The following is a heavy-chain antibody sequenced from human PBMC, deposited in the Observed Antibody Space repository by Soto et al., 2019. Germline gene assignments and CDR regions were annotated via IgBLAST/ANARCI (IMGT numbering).Heavy chain of an antibody. D-gene: IGHD3-10*01. Sequence: QVQLVQSGAEVKKPGSSVKVSCKASGGTFSSYTISWVRQAPGQGLEWMGRIIPILGIANYAQKSQGRVTITADKCTRTAHRELSSLRCDATAVYYCAGGGDGSGSYYHDAFDLCGQGTMVTVSS. J-gene: IGHJ3*01. CDR1: GGTFSSYT. CDR2: IIPILGIA. CDR3: AGGGDGSGSYYHDAFDL. V-gene: IGHV1-69*02.